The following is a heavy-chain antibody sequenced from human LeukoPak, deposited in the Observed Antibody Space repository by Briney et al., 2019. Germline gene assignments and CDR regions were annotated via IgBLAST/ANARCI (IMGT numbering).Heavy chain of an antibody. V-gene: IGHV3-30*02. D-gene: IGHD3-9*01. J-gene: IGHJ4*02. CDR3: ARYDLFIRPQDY. Sequence: GGSLRLSCAASGFTFSSYGMHWVRQAPGKGLEWVAFIRYDGSNKYYADSVKGRFTVSRDDSKNTLYLQMNSLRAEDTAVYFCARYDLFIRPQDYWGQGTLVTVSS. CDR1: GFTFSSYG. CDR2: IRYDGSNK.